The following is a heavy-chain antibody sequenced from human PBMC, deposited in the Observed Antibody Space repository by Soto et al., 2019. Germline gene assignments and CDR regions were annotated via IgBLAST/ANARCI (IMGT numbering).Heavy chain of an antibody. J-gene: IGHJ4*02. V-gene: IGHV4-34*01. D-gene: IGHD6-13*01. CDR2: INHSGST. Sequence: QVQLQQWGAGLLKPSETLSLTCAVYGGSFSGYYWSWIRQPPGKGLEWIGEINHSGSTNYNPSLKSRVTISVDTSKNQFSLKLSSVTAADTAVYYCARRVAARWIDYWGQGTLVTVSS. CDR3: ARRVAARWIDY. CDR1: GGSFSGYY.